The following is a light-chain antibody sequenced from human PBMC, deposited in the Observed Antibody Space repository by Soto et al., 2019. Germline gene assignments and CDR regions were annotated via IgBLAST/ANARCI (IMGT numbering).Light chain of an antibody. Sequence: EIVLTQSRATLSLSPGERAILSCRASQSVGSSLGWYQHRAGQAPRLLIYDASNRASGIPARFSGGGSGTDLTLTISSLEPEDFAVYYCQQYGSSPDTFGQGTKVEIK. CDR2: DAS. CDR3: QQYGSSPDT. V-gene: IGKV3-11*01. J-gene: IGKJ1*01. CDR1: QSVGSS.